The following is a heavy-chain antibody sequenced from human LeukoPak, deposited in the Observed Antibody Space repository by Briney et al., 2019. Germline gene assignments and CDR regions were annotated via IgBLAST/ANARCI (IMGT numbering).Heavy chain of an antibody. J-gene: IGHJ6*03. Sequence: SETLSLTCAVSGDSISSDYWSWVRQPPGKGLEWIGYIYYTGSTNYNPSLKSRVTISVDTSKNQFSLKLSSVTAADTAVYYCARTATIGYYYYMDVWGKGTTVTVSS. V-gene: IGHV4-59*01. D-gene: IGHD5-24*01. CDR3: ARTATIGYYYYMDV. CDR1: GDSISSDY. CDR2: IYYTGST.